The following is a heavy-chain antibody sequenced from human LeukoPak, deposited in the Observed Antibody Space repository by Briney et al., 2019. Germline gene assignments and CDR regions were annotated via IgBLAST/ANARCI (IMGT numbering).Heavy chain of an antibody. CDR1: GYTLTELS. D-gene: IGHD1-26*01. V-gene: IGHV1-24*01. CDR3: ATFVVGATAFDY. Sequence: GASVRVSCKVSGYTLTELSMHWVRQAPGKGLEWMGGFDPEDGETIYAQKFQGRVTMTEDTSTDTAYMELSSLRSEDTAVYYCATFVVGATAFDYWGQGTLVTVSS. J-gene: IGHJ4*02. CDR2: FDPEDGET.